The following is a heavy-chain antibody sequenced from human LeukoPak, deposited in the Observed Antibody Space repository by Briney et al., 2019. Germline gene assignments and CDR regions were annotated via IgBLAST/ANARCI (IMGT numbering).Heavy chain of an antibody. V-gene: IGHV1-69*05. D-gene: IGHD6-6*01. CDR3: ARVTRGSSSAPDYFDY. CDR2: IIPIFGTA. CDR1: GGTFSSCA. J-gene: IGHJ4*02. Sequence: SVKVSCKASGGTFSSCAISWVRQAPGQGLEWMGGIIPIFGTADYAQKFQGRVTITTDESTSTAYMELSSLRSEDTAVYYCARVTRGSSSAPDYFDYWGQGTLVTVSS.